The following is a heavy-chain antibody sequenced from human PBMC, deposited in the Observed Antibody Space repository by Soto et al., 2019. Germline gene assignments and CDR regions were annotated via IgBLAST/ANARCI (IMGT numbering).Heavy chain of an antibody. CDR1: GFTFSNAW. CDR3: TTLIVVVVAATHDAFDI. D-gene: IGHD2-15*01. J-gene: IGHJ3*02. V-gene: IGHV3-15*01. Sequence: GGSLRLSCAASGFTFSNAWMSWVRQAPGKGLEWVGRIKSKTDGGTTDYAAPVKGRFTISRDDSKNTLYLQMNSLKTEDTAVYYCTTLIVVVVAATHDAFDIWGQGTMVTVSS. CDR2: IKSKTDGGTT.